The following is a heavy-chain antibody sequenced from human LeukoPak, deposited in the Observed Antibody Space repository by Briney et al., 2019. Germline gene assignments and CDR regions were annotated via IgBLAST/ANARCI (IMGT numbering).Heavy chain of an antibody. Sequence: SETLSLTCTVSGGSVRSSSYNWGWIRQPPGKGLEWIGTIYYRGTTYYNASLESRVTMSVDTSKNQFSLNLTSVTAADTAVYYCAREGWDYDGHSGVLDYWGQGSLVTVSS. J-gene: IGHJ4*02. CDR3: AREGWDYDGHSGVLDY. D-gene: IGHD4-23*01. CDR2: IYYRGTT. V-gene: IGHV4-39*07. CDR1: GGSVRSSSYN.